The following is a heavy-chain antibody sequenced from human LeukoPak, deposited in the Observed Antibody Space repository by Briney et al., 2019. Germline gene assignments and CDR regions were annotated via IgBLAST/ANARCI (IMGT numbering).Heavy chain of an antibody. D-gene: IGHD6-13*01. J-gene: IGHJ4*02. CDR1: GFTFSSYG. Sequence: GGSLRLSCAASGFTFSSYGMHWLRQAPGKGLEWVAVAWHDGSNKYYADSVKGRFTISRDNSKNTLYLQMNSLRAEDTAVYYCARGVAAAVPLGYWGQGTLVTVTA. V-gene: IGHV3-33*01. CDR3: ARGVAAAVPLGY. CDR2: AWHDGSNK.